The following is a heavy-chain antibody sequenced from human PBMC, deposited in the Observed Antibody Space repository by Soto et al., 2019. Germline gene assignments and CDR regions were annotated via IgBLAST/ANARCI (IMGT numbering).Heavy chain of an antibody. Sequence: GGSLRLSCAASGFTFSSYEMNWVRQAPGKGLEWVSYISSSGSTIYYADSVKGRFTISRDNAKNSLYLQMNSLRAEDTAVYYCARESGSGSYVGYYYGMDVWGQGTTVTVSS. J-gene: IGHJ6*02. CDR3: ARESGSGSYVGYYYGMDV. CDR1: GFTFSSYE. CDR2: ISSSGSTI. V-gene: IGHV3-48*03. D-gene: IGHD3-10*01.